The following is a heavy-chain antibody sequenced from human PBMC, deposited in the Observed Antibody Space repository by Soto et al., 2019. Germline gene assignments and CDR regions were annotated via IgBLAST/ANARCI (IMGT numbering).Heavy chain of an antibody. CDR1: GFTFDDYT. Sequence: GSLRLSCAASGFTFDDYTMHWVRQAPGKGLEWVSLISWDGGSTYYADSVKGRFTISRDNSKNSLYLQMNSLRTEDTALYYCAKGGYSYGHRWFDPWGQGTLVTVS. D-gene: IGHD5-18*01. CDR2: ISWDGGST. V-gene: IGHV3-43*01. J-gene: IGHJ5*02. CDR3: AKGGYSYGHRWFDP.